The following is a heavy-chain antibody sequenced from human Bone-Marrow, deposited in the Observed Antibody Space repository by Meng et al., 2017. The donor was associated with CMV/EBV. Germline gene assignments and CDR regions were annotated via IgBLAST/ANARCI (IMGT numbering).Heavy chain of an antibody. CDR1: GFSVSSYF. CDR3: ARGVIINDY. J-gene: IGHJ4*02. D-gene: IGHD3-22*01. CDR2: IYYSGST. V-gene: IGHV4-39*07. Sequence: GSLRLSCAVSGFSVSSYFMTWVRQPPGKGLEWIGSIYYSGSTYYNPSLKSRVTISVDTSKNQFSLKLSSVTAADTAVYYCARGVIINDYWGQGTLVTVSS.